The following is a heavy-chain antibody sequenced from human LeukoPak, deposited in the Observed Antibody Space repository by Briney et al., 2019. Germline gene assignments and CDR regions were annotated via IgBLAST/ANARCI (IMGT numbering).Heavy chain of an antibody. J-gene: IGHJ6*02. CDR1: GFTFSDYY. Sequence: PGGSLRLSCAASGFTFSDYYMSWIRQAPGKGLEWVSYISSSGSTIYYADSVKGRFTISRDNAKNSLYLQMNSLRAEDTAVYYCARVRGVVARRTNSYYYYGMDVWGQGTTVTVSS. CDR3: ARVRGVVARRTNSYYYYGMDV. V-gene: IGHV3-11*01. D-gene: IGHD2-15*01. CDR2: ISSSGSTI.